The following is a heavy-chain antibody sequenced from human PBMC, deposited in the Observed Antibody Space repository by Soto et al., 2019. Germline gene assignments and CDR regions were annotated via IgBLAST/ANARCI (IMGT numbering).Heavy chain of an antibody. CDR2: ISAYNGNT. J-gene: IGHJ4*02. V-gene: IGHV1-18*01. CDR1: GYTFTSYG. D-gene: IGHD3-10*01. Sequence: ASVKVSCKASGYTFTSYGISWVRQAPGQGLEWMGWISAYNGNTNYAQKLQGRVTMTTDTSTSTAYMELRSLRSDDTAVYYCARDLFRKTYYYGSGTYYPFDYWGQGTLVTLSS. CDR3: ARDLFRKTYYYGSGTYYPFDY.